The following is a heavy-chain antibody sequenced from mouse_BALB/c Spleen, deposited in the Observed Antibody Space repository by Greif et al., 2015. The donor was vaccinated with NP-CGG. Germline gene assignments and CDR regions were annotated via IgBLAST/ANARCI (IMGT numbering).Heavy chain of an antibody. V-gene: IGHV1-7*01. CDR2: INPSTGYT. D-gene: IGHD4-1*01. CDR1: GYTFTSYW. J-gene: IGHJ3*01. CDR3: AYWDAY. Sequence: QVQLQQSGAELAKPGASVEMSCKASGYTFTSYWMHWVKQRPGQGLEWIGYINPSTGYTEYNQKFKDKATLTADKSSSXAFMHLSSLTSEDSAVYYCAYWDAYWGQGTLVTVSA.